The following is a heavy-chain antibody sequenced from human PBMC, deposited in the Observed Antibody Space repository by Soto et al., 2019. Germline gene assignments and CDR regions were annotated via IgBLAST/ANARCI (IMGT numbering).Heavy chain of an antibody. CDR3: ARAQGQQLVYNWFDP. Sequence: GESLKISCQGSGYSFTKYWIGWVRQMPGKGLEWMGMIYPGDSDARYSPSFQGQVIISADKSINTAYLQWSSLQPSDTAVYYCARAQGQQLVYNWFDPWGQGTLVTVSS. J-gene: IGHJ5*02. D-gene: IGHD6-13*01. CDR1: GYSFTKYW. V-gene: IGHV5-51*01. CDR2: IYPGDSDA.